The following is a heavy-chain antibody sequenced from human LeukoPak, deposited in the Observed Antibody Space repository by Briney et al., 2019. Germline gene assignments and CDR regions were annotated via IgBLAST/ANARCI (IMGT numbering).Heavy chain of an antibody. V-gene: IGHV4-59*01. J-gene: IGHJ4*02. CDR2: ISYSGYT. D-gene: IGHD4-23*01. CDR3: ARGRNDNGGMFFDS. Sequence: SETLSLTCTVSGASIRSYYWSWIRHAPGKGLECVSFISYSGYTSYSPSLKSRVAISVDTSKSQFSLRPTTMTAADTAIYYCARGRNDNGGMFFDSWAQGTLVTVSS. CDR1: GASIRSYY.